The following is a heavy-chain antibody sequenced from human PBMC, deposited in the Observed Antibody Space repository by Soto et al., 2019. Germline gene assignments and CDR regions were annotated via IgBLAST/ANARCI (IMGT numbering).Heavy chain of an antibody. CDR1: VFTCSNYG. J-gene: IGHJ4*01. V-gene: IGHV3-30*18. Sequence: WWSLRLSCIASVFTCSNYGIHWFRQAPGKGLEWVAVVSSDGYTKYYADSVKGRFTISRDNSKNTLYLQMDSLRPEDTAVYYCAKEIEVAGDLDYWGLGTLVTVSS. CDR2: VSSDGYTK. CDR3: AKEIEVAGDLDY. D-gene: IGHD6-19*01.